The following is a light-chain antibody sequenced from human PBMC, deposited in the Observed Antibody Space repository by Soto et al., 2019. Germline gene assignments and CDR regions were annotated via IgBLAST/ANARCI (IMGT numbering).Light chain of an antibody. CDR1: QSLVSSGGNTY. V-gene: IGKV2-30*01. Sequence: DVVMIPSPFSLPVTLGQPASISCRSSQSLVSSGGNTYLNWFQQRPGQSPRRLSYKVSSRDSGVPDRCGGSGSGSDFTLNISRVEAEDVGVYYCMHSTRWPRTFGQGTKLEIK. J-gene: IGKJ2*01. CDR3: MHSTRWPRT. CDR2: KVS.